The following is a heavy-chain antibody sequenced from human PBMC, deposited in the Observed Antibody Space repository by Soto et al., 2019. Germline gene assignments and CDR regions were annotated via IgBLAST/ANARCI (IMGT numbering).Heavy chain of an antibody. CDR2: MNPNSGNT. CDR1: GYTFTSYD. CDR3: ARWPDGYYYYGMDV. J-gene: IGHJ6*02. Sequence: QVQLVQSGAEVKKPGASVKVSCKASGYTFTSYDINWVRQATGQGLEWMGWMNPNSGNTVYAQKFQGTVTMTRNTSISTAYMELSSLRSEDTAVYYCARWPDGYYYYGMDVWGQGTTVTVSS. V-gene: IGHV1-8*01.